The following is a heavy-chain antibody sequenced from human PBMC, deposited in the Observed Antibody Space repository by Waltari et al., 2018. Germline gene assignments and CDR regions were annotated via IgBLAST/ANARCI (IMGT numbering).Heavy chain of an antibody. D-gene: IGHD7-27*01. CDR2: IYYTGST. J-gene: IGHJ4*02. V-gene: IGHV4-59*01. Sequence: QVQLQESGPGLVKPSETLSLTCTVSGASISSDYWSWIRQPPGKGLEWIGYIYYTGSTNYNPSLKSRVTRSVDTSKNQFSLKLSSVTAADTAVYYCARGELGIGYWGQGTLVTVSS. CDR3: ARGELGIGY. CDR1: GASISSDY.